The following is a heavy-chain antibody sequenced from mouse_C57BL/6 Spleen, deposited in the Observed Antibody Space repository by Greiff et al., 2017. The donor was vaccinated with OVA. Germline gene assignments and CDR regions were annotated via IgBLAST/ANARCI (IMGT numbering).Heavy chain of an antibody. D-gene: IGHD1-1*01. Sequence: EVQLVESGGGLVKPGGSLKLSCAASGFTFSSYAMSWVRQTPEKRLEWVATISDGGSYTYYPDNVKGRFTISRDNAKNNLYLQMSHLKSEDTAMYYCARGRRITTVVGYFDVWGTGTTVTVSS. V-gene: IGHV5-4*01. CDR1: GFTFSSYA. CDR3: ARGRRITTVVGYFDV. J-gene: IGHJ1*03. CDR2: ISDGGSYT.